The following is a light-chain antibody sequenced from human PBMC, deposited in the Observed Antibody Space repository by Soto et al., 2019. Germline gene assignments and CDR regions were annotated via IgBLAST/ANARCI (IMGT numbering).Light chain of an antibody. CDR2: TAS. J-gene: IGKJ2*01. CDR1: QGVSSY. CDR3: QQVNDYPRT. Sequence: DIQLTQSPSFLSASVGDRVTITCRASQGVSSYLAWYQQKPGKAPNLLIYTASTLRSGVPSRFSGSGSGTEFTLTISSLQPEDFVTYYCQQVNDYPRTFGQGTKLEIK. V-gene: IGKV1-9*01.